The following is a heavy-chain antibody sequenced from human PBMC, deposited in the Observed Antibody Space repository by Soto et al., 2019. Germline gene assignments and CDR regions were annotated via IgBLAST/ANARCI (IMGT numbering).Heavy chain of an antibody. J-gene: IGHJ5*02. CDR2: IIPIFGTA. CDR3: ASGRYCSGGSCYDNWFDP. V-gene: IGHV1-69*12. D-gene: IGHD2-15*01. Sequence: QVQLVQSGAEVKKPGSSVKVSCKASGGTFSSYAISWVRQAPGQGLEWMGGIIPIFGTANYAQKFQGRVTITADESTITAYMELSSLRSEDTAVYYCASGRYCSGGSCYDNWFDPWGQGTLVTVSS. CDR1: GGTFSSYA.